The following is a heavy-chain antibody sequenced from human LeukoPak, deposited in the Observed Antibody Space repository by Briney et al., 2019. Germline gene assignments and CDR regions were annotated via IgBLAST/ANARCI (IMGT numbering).Heavy chain of an antibody. CDR1: GFTFSSYS. J-gene: IGHJ4*02. V-gene: IGHV3-21*01. CDR3: AREPTAMIL. CDR2: ISSTGTYI. Sequence: GGSLRLSCAASGFTFSSYSMNWVRQTPGKGLEWVSSISSTGTYIYYAGSVKGRFTISRDNAKNSLYLQMNSLRAEDTAVYYCAREPTAMILWGQGTLVTVSS. D-gene: IGHD5-18*01.